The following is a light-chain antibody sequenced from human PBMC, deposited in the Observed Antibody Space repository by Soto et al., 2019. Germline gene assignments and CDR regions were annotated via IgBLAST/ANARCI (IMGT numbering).Light chain of an antibody. V-gene: IGKV2-30*01. CDR3: LQGTHWPWT. CDR2: LVS. J-gene: IGKJ1*01. Sequence: DVVMTQSPLALSVTLGQPAAISCRSSHSLVFIDGTTYLNWFHQRPGQSPRRLIYLVSNRDSGVPDRFSGSGSGTDFTLKISRVEAEDVGVYYCLQGTHWPWTFGQGTKVEI. CDR1: HSLVFIDGTTY.